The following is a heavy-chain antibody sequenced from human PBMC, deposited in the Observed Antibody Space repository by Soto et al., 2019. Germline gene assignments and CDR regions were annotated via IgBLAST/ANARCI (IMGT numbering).Heavy chain of an antibody. CDR3: ARDWGGLGY. CDR1: GFTFSNYW. D-gene: IGHD3-10*01. CDR2: IIKDGSEK. V-gene: IGHV3-7*03. J-gene: IGHJ4*02. Sequence: GESLRLSCLASGFTFSNYWMTWVRQAPGKGLEWVANIIKDGSEKNYVDSVKGRFTISRDNAKNSLYLEMNSLRVDDTAVYYCARDWGGLGYWGQGTLVTVSS.